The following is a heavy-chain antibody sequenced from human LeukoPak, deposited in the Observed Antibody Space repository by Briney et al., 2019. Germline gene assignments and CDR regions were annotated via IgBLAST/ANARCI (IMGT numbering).Heavy chain of an antibody. J-gene: IGHJ6*03. D-gene: IGHD2-21*02. CDR1: GYRFTSYW. CDR2: IYPGDSDT. CDR3: AGQSGDYSYYYYMDV. V-gene: IGHV5-51*01. Sequence: PGESLKISCKGSGYRFTSYWIAWVRQRPGKGLEWMGIIYPGDSDTRYSPSFRGQVTISADKSISTAYLQRSSLKASDTAMYYCAGQSGDYSYYYYMDVWGKGTTVTISS.